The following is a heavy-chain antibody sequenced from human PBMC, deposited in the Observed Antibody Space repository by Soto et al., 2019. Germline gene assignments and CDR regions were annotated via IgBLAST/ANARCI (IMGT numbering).Heavy chain of an antibody. CDR1: GGSITTVDYY. J-gene: IGHJ5*02. D-gene: IGHD2-21*01. CDR2: IYHNGSP. V-gene: IGHV4-61*05. Sequence: SETLSLTCTVSGGSITTVDYYWGWIRQPPGKRLEWIGEIYHNGSPNYSPSLRGRATISVDKSNNQFSLRLRSVTAADTAVYYCATPPPRIVVSLLPIPTWGQGILVTV. CDR3: ATPPPRIVVSLLPIPT.